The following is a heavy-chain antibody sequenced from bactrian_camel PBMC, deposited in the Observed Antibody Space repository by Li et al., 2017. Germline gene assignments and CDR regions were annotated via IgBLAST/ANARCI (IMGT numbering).Heavy chain of an antibody. Sequence: HVQLVESGGGSVQGGGSLRLSCAASGDTFSSSCMGWFRQRVGMQREGVAALDSDGTTSVADSLQGRVTISLSDTKDVLNLRMFSLEPEDTAIYSCALGRKPLRSHDGLMMLDFDYYGLGTQVTVS. D-gene: IGHD1*01. V-gene: IGHV3S53*01. CDR1: GDTFSSSC. J-gene: IGHJ6*01. CDR3: ALGRKPLRSHDGLMMLDFDY. CDR2: LDSDGTT.